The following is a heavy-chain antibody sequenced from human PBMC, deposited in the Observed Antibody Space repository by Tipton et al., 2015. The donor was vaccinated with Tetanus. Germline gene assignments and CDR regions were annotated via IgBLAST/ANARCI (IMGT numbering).Heavy chain of an antibody. Sequence: TLSLTCTVSGGPISSGGYYWSWIRQHPGKGLEWIGDIYYSGSTYYNPSLKSRVTLSVDTSKNQFSLKLNSVSVADPAVYYCARDQARGARGWNYFDYWGQGTLVTVSS. CDR3: ARDQARGARGWNYFDY. V-gene: IGHV4-31*03. CDR1: GGPISSGGYY. D-gene: IGHD1-26*01. J-gene: IGHJ4*02. CDR2: IYYSGST.